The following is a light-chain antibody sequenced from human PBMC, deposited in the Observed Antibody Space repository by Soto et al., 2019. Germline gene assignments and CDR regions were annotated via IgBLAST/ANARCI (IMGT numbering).Light chain of an antibody. V-gene: IGKV4-1*01. CDR2: WAS. Sequence: DFVMTQSPDSLAVSLGERASINCKSSQSVLYSSNKRNYLAWYQHKPGQPPKLLIYWASTRESGVPDRFSGSGSGTDFTLTISSLQAEDVAVYYCQKYYDNPFTFGPGTKVDIK. CDR3: QKYYDNPFT. CDR1: QSVLYSSNKRNY. J-gene: IGKJ3*01.